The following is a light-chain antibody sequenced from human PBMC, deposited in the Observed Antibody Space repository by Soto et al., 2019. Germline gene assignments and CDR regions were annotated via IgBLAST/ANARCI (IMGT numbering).Light chain of an antibody. CDR1: QSVSSN. J-gene: IGKJ4*01. V-gene: IGKV3-15*01. CDR3: QQYHKWPPFT. CDR2: GAS. Sequence: EVGMTQSPATLSVSPGERATLSCRASQSVSSNLAWYQQKPGQTPRLLMYGASTRATGIPARFSGSGSGTKFTLTISSLQSEDFAVYYCQQYHKWPPFTFGGGTKVDIK.